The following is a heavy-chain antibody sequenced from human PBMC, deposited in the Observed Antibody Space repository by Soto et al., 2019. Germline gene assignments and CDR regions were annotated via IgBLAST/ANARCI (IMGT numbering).Heavy chain of an antibody. D-gene: IGHD3-22*01. J-gene: IGHJ4*02. V-gene: IGHV4-30-4*01. CDR2: IYYSGST. CDR3: ARSGGYYYDSSGYQYFDY. CDR1: GGSISSGDYY. Sequence: PSETLSLTCTVSGGSISSGDYYWSWTRQPPGKGLEWIGYIYYSGSTYYNPSLKSRVTISVDTSKNQFSLKLSSVTAADTAVYYCARSGGYYYDSSGYQYFDYWGQGTLVTVSS.